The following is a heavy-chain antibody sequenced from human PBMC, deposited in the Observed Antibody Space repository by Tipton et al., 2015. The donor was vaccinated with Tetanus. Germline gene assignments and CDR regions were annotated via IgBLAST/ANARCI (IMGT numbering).Heavy chain of an antibody. Sequence: SLRLSCAASGFTFSSYGIHWVRQAPGKGLEWVAVSWYDGTDKYYADSVKGRFTMSRDNSKNTLYLQMNSLRAEDTAVYYYAREADCSGGSCFSGDFDNWGQGTQVTVSS. CDR1: GFTFSSYG. CDR3: AREADCSGGSCFSGDFDN. D-gene: IGHD2-15*01. V-gene: IGHV3-33*01. CDR2: SWYDGTDK. J-gene: IGHJ4*02.